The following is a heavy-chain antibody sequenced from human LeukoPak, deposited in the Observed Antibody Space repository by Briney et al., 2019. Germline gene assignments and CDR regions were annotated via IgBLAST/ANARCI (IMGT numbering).Heavy chain of an antibody. Sequence: ASVKVSCKTSGYTFTSYYMHWVRQAPGQGLEWMGIINPSDGNTTYAQKFQGRVTMTRDTSTSTVYMEMSSLRTEDTALYYCAKGLRWFGKFYHNYFDSWGQGTLVTVSS. CDR3: AKGLRWFGKFYHNYFDS. V-gene: IGHV1-46*01. CDR1: GYTFTSYY. D-gene: IGHD3-10*01. CDR2: INPSDGNT. J-gene: IGHJ4*02.